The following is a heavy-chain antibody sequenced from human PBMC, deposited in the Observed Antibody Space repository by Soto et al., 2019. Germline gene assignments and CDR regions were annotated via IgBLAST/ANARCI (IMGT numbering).Heavy chain of an antibody. D-gene: IGHD6-6*01. J-gene: IGHJ5*02. Sequence: QVQLVQSGAEVKKPGSSVKVSCKASGGTFSSYAISWVRQAPGQGLEWMGGIIPIFGTANYAQKFQGRVTITADKSTSTAYMELSSLRSEDTAVYYCVREAAGSYSSSFGGGNWFDPWGQGTLVTVSS. CDR1: GGTFSSYA. CDR3: VREAAGSYSSSFGGGNWFDP. CDR2: IIPIFGTA. V-gene: IGHV1-69*06.